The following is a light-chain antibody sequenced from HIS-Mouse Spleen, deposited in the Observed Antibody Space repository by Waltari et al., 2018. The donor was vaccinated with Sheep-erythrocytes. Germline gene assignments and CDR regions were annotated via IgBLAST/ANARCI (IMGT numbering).Light chain of an antibody. CDR3: AAWDDSLNGPV. V-gene: IGLV1-44*01. J-gene: IGLJ3*02. CDR2: SNN. Sequence: QSVLTQPPSASGTPGQRVTISCSGSSSNIGSHTLNWYQQLPGTAPKLLIYSNNQRPPGVPDRFSGSKSGTSASLAISGLQSEDEADYYCAAWDDSLNGPVFGGGTKLTVL. CDR1: SSNIGSHT.